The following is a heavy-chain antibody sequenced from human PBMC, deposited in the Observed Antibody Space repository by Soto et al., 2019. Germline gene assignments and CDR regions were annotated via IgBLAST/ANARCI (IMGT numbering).Heavy chain of an antibody. V-gene: IGHV1-46*01. CDR1: GYTFSNYY. Sequence: ASVKVSCKASGYTFSNYYMHWVRQAPGQGLEWMGIINPSGGSTSYGQKFQGRVTMTRDTSTSTVYMELSSLRSEDTAVYYCASYCSGGSCGDYYYYGMDVWGQGTTVTVSS. D-gene: IGHD2-15*01. CDR3: ASYCSGGSCGDYYYYGMDV. J-gene: IGHJ6*02. CDR2: INPSGGST.